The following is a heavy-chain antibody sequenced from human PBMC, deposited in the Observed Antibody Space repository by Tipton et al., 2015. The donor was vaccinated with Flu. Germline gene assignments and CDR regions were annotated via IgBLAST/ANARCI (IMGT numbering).Heavy chain of an antibody. J-gene: IGHJ4*02. Sequence: TLSLTCTISGDSMTSGNYYWAWIRLPPGKGLEWIGSIHYSGGTFYNPSHKSRITISVDTSRNQSSLDLISMTAADAAIYFCARLNGGAYHSPFDYWGQGTLVTVSS. CDR3: ARLNGGAYHSPFDY. D-gene: IGHD2-2*01. V-gene: IGHV4-39*01. CDR2: IHYSGGT. CDR1: GDSMTSGNYY.